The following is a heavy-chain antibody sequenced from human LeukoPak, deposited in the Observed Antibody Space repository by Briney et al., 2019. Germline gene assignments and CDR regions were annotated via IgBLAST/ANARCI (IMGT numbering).Heavy chain of an antibody. J-gene: IGHJ4*02. CDR2: IYPGDSDV. CDR1: GYSFSNYW. D-gene: IGHD6-13*01. V-gene: IGHV5-51*01. Sequence: ESLKISCKGSGYSFSNYWIGWVRQMPGKGLEWMGIIYPGDSDVRYSPSFQGQVTISADKSISTAYLQWSSLQASDTAMYYCARQGYNSTWDRYLAYWGQGTLVTVSS. CDR3: ARQGYNSTWDRYLAY.